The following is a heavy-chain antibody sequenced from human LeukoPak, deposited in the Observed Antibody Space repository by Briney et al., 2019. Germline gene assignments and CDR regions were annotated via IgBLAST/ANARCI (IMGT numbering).Heavy chain of an antibody. CDR2: IYYSGST. Sequence: PSETLSLTCTVSGGSISSSSYCWGWIRQPPGKGLEWIGTIYYSGSTYYNPSLKSRVTISVDTSKNQFSLKLSSVTAADTAVYYCARNLENWAWGQGTLVTVSS. CDR1: GGSISSSSYC. D-gene: IGHD3-16*01. J-gene: IGHJ5*02. V-gene: IGHV4-39*07. CDR3: ARNLENWA.